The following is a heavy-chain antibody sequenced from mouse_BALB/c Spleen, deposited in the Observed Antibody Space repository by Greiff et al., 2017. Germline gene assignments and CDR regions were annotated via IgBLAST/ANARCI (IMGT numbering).Heavy chain of an antibody. J-gene: IGHJ4*01. CDR3: ARLGYDGNYYAMDY. CDR1: GFTFSSYG. CDR2: ISSGGSYT. V-gene: IGHV5-6*01. Sequence: EVQLVESGGDLVKPGGSLKLSCAASGFTFSSYGMSWVRQTPDKRLEWVATISSGGSYTYYPDSVKGRFTISRDNAKNTLYLQMSSLKSEDTAMYYCARLGYDGNYYAMDYWGQGTSVTVSS. D-gene: IGHD2-2*01.